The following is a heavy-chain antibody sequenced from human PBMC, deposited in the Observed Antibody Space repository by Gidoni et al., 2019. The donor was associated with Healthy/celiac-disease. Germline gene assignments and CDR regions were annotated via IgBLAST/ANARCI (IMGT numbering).Heavy chain of an antibody. CDR2: ISGSGGST. CDR3: AKRKVSITVTAYYFDY. D-gene: IGHD4-17*01. V-gene: IGHV3-23*01. J-gene: IGHJ4*02. CDR1: GFPFSSYA. Sequence: EVQLLESGGGLVQPWGSLRLSSAASGFPFSSYAMSWVRQAPGKGLEWVSAISGSGGSTYYADSVKGRFTISRDNSKNTLYLQMNSLRAEDTAVYYCAKRKVSITVTAYYFDYWGQGTLVTVSS.